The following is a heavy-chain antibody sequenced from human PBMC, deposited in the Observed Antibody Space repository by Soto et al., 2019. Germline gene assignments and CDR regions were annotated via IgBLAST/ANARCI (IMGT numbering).Heavy chain of an antibody. J-gene: IGHJ4*02. CDR2: IYPGDSYT. V-gene: IGHV5-51*01. D-gene: IGHD3-22*01. CDR1: GYSFTNYW. Sequence: GESLKISCKGSGYSFTNYWIGWVRQMTGKGLEWMGIIYPGDSYTRYSPSFQGQVTISADKSISTAYLQWSSLKASDTAMYYCARVDYYDSSGYYLDYWGQGTLVTVSS. CDR3: ARVDYYDSSGYYLDY.